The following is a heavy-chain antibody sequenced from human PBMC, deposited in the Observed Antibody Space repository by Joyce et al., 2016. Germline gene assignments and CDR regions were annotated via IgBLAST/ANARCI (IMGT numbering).Heavy chain of an antibody. V-gene: IGHV1-18*01. D-gene: IGHD1-1*01. CDR3: ATGDTGSYGP. J-gene: IGHJ5*02. CDR1: GYTFTGFG. Sequence: HLVQSGPEVKRPGASGKVSCKTSGYTFTGFGIPWVRQAPGQGLGWMGENTTPNGNTKYAHKPQSRIPMTTNSATSTVYMELRSLKSDDTAVYYCATGDTGSYGPWGQGTLVTVSS. CDR2: NTTPNGNT.